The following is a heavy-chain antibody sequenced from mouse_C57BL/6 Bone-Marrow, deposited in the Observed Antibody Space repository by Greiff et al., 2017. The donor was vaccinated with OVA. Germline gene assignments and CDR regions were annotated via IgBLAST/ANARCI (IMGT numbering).Heavy chain of an antibody. V-gene: IGHV5-12*01. CDR1: GFTFSDYY. CDR3: ARLGGYYFDY. CDR2: ISNGGGST. J-gene: IGHJ2*01. Sequence: EVKLVESGGGLVQPGGSLKLSCAASGFTFSDYYMYWVRQTPEKRLEWVAYISNGGGSTYYPDTVKGRFTISRDNAKNTLYLQISRLKSEDTAMYYCARLGGYYFDYWGQGTTLTVSS.